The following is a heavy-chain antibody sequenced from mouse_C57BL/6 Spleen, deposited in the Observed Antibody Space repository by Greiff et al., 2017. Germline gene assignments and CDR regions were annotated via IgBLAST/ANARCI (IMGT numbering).Heavy chain of an antibody. J-gene: IGHJ1*03. D-gene: IGHD1-1*01. CDR1: GYSITSGYY. CDR3: ARDPVTVVATPNWYFDV. CDR2: ISYDGSN. Sequence: EVQLVESGPGLVKPSQSLSPTCSVTGYSITSGYYWNWIRQFPGNKLEWMGYISYDGSNNYNPSLKNRISITRDTSKNQFFLKLNSVTTEDTATYYCARDPVTVVATPNWYFDVWGTGTTVTVSS. V-gene: IGHV3-6*01.